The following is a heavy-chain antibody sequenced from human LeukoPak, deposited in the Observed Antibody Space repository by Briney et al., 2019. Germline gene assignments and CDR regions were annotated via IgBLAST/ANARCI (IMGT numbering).Heavy chain of an antibody. Sequence: GGSLRLSCAASGFTFNTYGMNWVRQAPGKGLEWVAIISWHGGNEFYGESVKGRFTISRDNSKNMVYLQMNSLRAEDTAVYYCARDLREYYFDRSGFSLGHWGQGTLVTVSS. CDR2: ISWHGGNE. CDR1: GFTFNTYG. V-gene: IGHV3-30*06. CDR3: ARDLREYYFDRSGFSLGH. J-gene: IGHJ4*02. D-gene: IGHD3-22*01.